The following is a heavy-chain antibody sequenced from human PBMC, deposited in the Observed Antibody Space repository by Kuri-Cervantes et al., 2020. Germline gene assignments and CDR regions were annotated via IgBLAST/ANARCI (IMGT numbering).Heavy chain of an antibody. D-gene: IGHD2-2*01. CDR3: AGYCTSSTCYVPSSYFGMDV. CDR1: GFTVSSNY. V-gene: IGHV3-30*03. J-gene: IGHJ6*02. Sequence: GGSLRLFCAASGFTVSSNYMSWVRQAPGKGLEWVAVISYDGSGKFYADSVKGRFTISRDNSKNTLDLQMNSLRAEDTAIYFCAGYCTSSTCYVPSSYFGMDVWGQGTTVTVSS. CDR2: ISYDGSGK.